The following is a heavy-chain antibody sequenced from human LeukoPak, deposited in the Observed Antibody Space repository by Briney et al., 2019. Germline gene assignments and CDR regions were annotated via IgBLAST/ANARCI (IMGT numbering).Heavy chain of an antibody. CDR1: GFTFRDYP. J-gene: IGHJ4*02. D-gene: IGHD3-16*01. V-gene: IGHV3-23*01. CDR2: ISGSGGNT. Sequence: GGSLRLSCAASGFTFRDYPMTWVRQAPGKGLEWVSVISGSGGNTYYGDSVKGRFTISRDNSKNTLHLQMNSLRAEDTAVYYCAKDLSPLMITFGGCFDYWGQGTLVTVSS. CDR3: AKDLSPLMITFGGCFDY.